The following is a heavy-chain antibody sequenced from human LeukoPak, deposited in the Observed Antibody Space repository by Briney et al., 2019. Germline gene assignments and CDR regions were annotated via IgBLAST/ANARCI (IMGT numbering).Heavy chain of an antibody. CDR1: GGSISRYY. CDR3: ARHENWGGNPAFFFDY. CDR2: IYYSGST. J-gene: IGHJ4*02. D-gene: IGHD7-27*01. Sequence: SETLSLTCSVSGGSISRYYWSWIRQPPGKGLEWIGYIYYSGSTNYNPSLKSRVTISVDTSKNQFSLKLSSVTAADTAVYYCARHENWGGNPAFFFDYWGQGTLVTVSS. V-gene: IGHV4-59*08.